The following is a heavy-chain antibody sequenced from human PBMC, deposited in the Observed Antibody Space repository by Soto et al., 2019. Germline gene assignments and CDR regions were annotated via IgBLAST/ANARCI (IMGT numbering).Heavy chain of an antibody. D-gene: IGHD3-10*01. CDR3: ARDLISPAITMVRGVHDGPDH. CDR2: ISYDGGNK. V-gene: IGHV3-30*03. J-gene: IGHJ4*03. CDR1: GFGFSAYG. Sequence: GSLRLSCEVSGFGFSAYGVNWVSQAAWKGLEWVAVISYDGGNKYGADSVKGGVTISRDSAKNTLYLQMNRLRAEVTAVFYCARDLISPAITMVRGVHDGPDHRCQGNTGPVSS.